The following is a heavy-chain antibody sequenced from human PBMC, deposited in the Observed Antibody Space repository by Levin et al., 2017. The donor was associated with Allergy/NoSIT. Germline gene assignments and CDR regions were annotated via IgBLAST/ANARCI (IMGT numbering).Heavy chain of an antibody. D-gene: IGHD5-18*01. CDR2: IYWDDDK. CDR3: ARAYTYGFDY. Sequence: GSGPTLVKPTQTLTLTCSFSGFSLSAGTVGVGWIRQPPGKALEWLALIYWDDDKRHSPSLKSRLTITKDTSKNQVVLTMTNMDPVDTATYYCARAYTYGFDYWGQGTLLTVST. V-gene: IGHV2-5*02. CDR1: GFSLSAGTVG. J-gene: IGHJ4*02.